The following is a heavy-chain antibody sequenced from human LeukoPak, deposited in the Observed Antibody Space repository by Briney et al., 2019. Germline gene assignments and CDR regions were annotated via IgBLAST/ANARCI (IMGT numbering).Heavy chain of an antibody. CDR3: ARGMVPLSY. J-gene: IGHJ4*02. Sequence: GGSLRLSCAASGLTVSNNYMSWVRQAPGKGLEWVSVIYSGGSTYYADSVKGRFTISRDNSKNTLYLQMYSLRAEDTAVYYCARGMVPLSYWGQGTLVTVSS. CDR2: IYSGGST. V-gene: IGHV3-53*01. CDR1: GLTVSNNY. D-gene: IGHD2-8*01.